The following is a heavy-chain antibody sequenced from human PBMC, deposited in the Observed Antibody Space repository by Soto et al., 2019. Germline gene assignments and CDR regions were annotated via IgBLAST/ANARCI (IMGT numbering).Heavy chain of an antibody. D-gene: IGHD2-2*01. V-gene: IGHV3-23*01. CDR2: ISGSGGST. CDR1: GFTFSSYA. J-gene: IGHJ6*03. CDR3: AKLVGYCSSTSCYLGGGYYYYMDV. Sequence: EVQLLESGGGLVQPGGSLRLSCAASGFTFSSYAMSLVRQAPGKGLEWVSAISGSGGSTYYADSVKGRLTISRDNSKNTLYLQMNSLRAEDTAVYYCAKLVGYCSSTSCYLGGGYYYYMDVWGKGTTVTVSS.